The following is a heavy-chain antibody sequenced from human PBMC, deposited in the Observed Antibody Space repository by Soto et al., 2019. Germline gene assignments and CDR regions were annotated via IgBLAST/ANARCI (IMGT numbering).Heavy chain of an antibody. V-gene: IGHV4-34*01. Sequence: QLQQWGAGLLKPSETLSLTCVVSGGSFSTYYYNWIRQSPGKGLGWIGEINHSGNNNYSPSLKSRVTMSLDTSKNQFSLKLTSVTAADTAVYYWARGGSNDWQVALDIWGQGTMVTVSS. J-gene: IGHJ3*02. CDR1: GGSFSTYY. CDR2: INHSGNN. CDR3: ARGGSNDWQVALDI. D-gene: IGHD3-9*01.